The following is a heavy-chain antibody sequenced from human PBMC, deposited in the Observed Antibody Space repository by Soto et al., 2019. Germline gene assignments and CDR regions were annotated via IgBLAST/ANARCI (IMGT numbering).Heavy chain of an antibody. CDR2: IYYSGST. V-gene: IGHV4-31*03. Sequence: QVQLQESGPGLVKPSQTLSLTCTVSGGSISSGGYYWSWIRQHPGKGLEWIGYIYYSGSTYYNPSLKSRVTISVDTSKNQFSLKLSSVTAADTAVYYCARDQSSGRISVAATNYYYGMDVWGQGTTVTVSS. J-gene: IGHJ6*02. CDR3: ARDQSSGRISVAATNYYYGMDV. CDR1: GGSISSGGYY. D-gene: IGHD2-15*01.